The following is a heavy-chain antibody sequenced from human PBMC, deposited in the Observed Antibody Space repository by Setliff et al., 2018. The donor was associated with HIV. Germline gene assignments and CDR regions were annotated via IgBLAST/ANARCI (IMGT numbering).Heavy chain of an antibody. J-gene: IGHJ5*02. CDR3: ARDGMYSNGWTDH. Sequence: GASVKVSCKASGYTFIDYFMHWVRQAPGQGLEWMGWISPQRGDPKYAQNFEGRVTLTTDTSVNTVYMELRSLRSDDTAVYFCARDGMYSNGWTDHWGQGTLVTVSS. CDR2: ISPQRGDP. V-gene: IGHV1-2*02. D-gene: IGHD6-19*01. CDR1: GYTFIDYF.